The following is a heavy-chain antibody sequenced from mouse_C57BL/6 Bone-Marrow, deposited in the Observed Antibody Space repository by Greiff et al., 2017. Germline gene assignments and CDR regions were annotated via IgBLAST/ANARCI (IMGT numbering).Heavy chain of an antibody. Sequence: VQLQQSGPELVKPGASVKISCKASGYAFSSSWMNWVKQRPGKGLEWIGRIYPGDGDTNYNGKFKGKATLTADKSSSTAYMQLSSLTSEDSAVYFCARLNWDEAWFAYWGQGTLVTVSA. J-gene: IGHJ3*01. CDR3: ARLNWDEAWFAY. V-gene: IGHV1-82*01. CDR1: GYAFSSSW. D-gene: IGHD4-1*01. CDR2: IYPGDGDT.